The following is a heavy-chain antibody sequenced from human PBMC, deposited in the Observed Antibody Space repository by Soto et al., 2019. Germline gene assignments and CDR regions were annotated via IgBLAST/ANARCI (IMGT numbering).Heavy chain of an antibody. D-gene: IGHD2-21*02. CDR2: LYWDDDK. CDR3: AHSRCGGDCLQSYSSHYYYGMDV. V-gene: IGHV2-5*02. CDR1: GFSLSTGGVG. J-gene: IGHJ6*02. Sequence: QITLKESGPSLVKPTQTLTLTCTFSGFSLSTGGVGVGWIRQPPGTALEWLALLYWDDDKRYSPSLRSRLTVTKDTSKNQVVLTMTNMYPVDTATYYCAHSRCGGDCLQSYSSHYYYGMDVWGQGTTVTVSS.